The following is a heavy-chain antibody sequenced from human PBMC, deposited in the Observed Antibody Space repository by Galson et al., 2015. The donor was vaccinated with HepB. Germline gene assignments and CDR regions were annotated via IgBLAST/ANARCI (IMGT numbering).Heavy chain of an antibody. V-gene: IGHV1-2*06. J-gene: IGHJ3*02. Sequence: SVKVSCKASGYTFTGYYMHWVRQAPGQGLEWMGRINPNSGGTNYAQKFQGRVTMTRDTSISTAYMELSRLRSDDTAVYYCARDRNVVTWFRPRGGDAFDIWGQGTMVTVSS. D-gene: IGHD3-10*01. CDR3: ARDRNVVTWFRPRGGDAFDI. CDR1: GYTFTGYY. CDR2: INPNSGGT.